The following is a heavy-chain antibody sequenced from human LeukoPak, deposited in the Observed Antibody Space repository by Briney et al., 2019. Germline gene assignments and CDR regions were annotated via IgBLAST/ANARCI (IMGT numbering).Heavy chain of an antibody. D-gene: IGHD2-2*01. CDR2: ISSSSSYI. CDR1: GFTFSSYS. Sequence: PGGSLRLSCAASGFTFSSYSMNWVRQAPGKGLEWVSSISSSSSYIYYAGSVKGRFTISRDNAKNSLYLQMNSLRAEDTAVYYCARKVVPAAIWYYFDYWGQGTLVTVSS. CDR3: ARKVVPAAIWYYFDY. V-gene: IGHV3-21*01. J-gene: IGHJ4*02.